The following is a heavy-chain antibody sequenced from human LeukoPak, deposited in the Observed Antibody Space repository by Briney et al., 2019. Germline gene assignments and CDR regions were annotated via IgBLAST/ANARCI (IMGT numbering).Heavy chain of an antibody. J-gene: IGHJ4*02. Sequence: GGSLRLSCGASGFTFSSYAMAWVRQAPGKGLEWVSAIIGSGGSTYYADSVKGRFTISRDNSKSTLYLQMDSLRAEDTAVYYCAKCGNSGCHLIDYWGQGTLVTVSS. CDR3: AKCGNSGCHLIDY. CDR1: GFTFSSYA. CDR2: IIGSGGST. V-gene: IGHV3-23*01. D-gene: IGHD5-12*01.